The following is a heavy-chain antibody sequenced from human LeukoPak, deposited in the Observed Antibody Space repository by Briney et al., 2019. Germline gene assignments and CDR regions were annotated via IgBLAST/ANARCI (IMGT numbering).Heavy chain of an antibody. CDR2: MNPNSGNT. CDR1: GYTFTSYD. J-gene: IGHJ4*02. CDR3: ARVVPTTLMNYFDY. D-gene: IGHD5-12*01. Sequence: ASVKVSCKASGYTFTSYDINWVRQATGQGLEWMGWMNPNSGNTGYAQKFQGRVTITRNTSISTAYMELSSLRSEDTAVYYCARVVPTTLMNYFDYWGQGTRVTVSS. V-gene: IGHV1-8*03.